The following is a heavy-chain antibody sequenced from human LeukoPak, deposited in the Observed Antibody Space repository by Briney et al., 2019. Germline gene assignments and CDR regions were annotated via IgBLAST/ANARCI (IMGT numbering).Heavy chain of an antibody. V-gene: IGHV1-2*06. Sequence: ASVKVSCKASGYTFSAYYMHWVRQAPGQGLEWMGRINPNSGGTNYAQKFQGRVTMTRDTSISTAYMELSRLRSDDTAVYYCARAVGFCSSTSCPVPYYYYGMDVWGQGTTVTVSS. CDR1: GYTFSAYY. CDR3: ARAVGFCSSTSCPVPYYYYGMDV. CDR2: INPNSGGT. D-gene: IGHD2-2*01. J-gene: IGHJ6*02.